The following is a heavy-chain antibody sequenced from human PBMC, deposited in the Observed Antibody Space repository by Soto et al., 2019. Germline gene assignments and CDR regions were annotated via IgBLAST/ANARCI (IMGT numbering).Heavy chain of an antibody. CDR2: VSYDGNNK. CDR3: ARDSLYCINGACQRKGLDY. Sequence: GGSLRLSCAASGFTFSSYAIHWVRQAPGKGLEWVAVVSYDGNNKYYADSVKGRFTISRDNSKNTLYLEMNSLRAEDTAVYYCARDSLYCINGACQRKGLDYWGQGTLVTVSS. CDR1: GFTFSSYA. V-gene: IGHV3-30-3*01. D-gene: IGHD2-8*01. J-gene: IGHJ4*02.